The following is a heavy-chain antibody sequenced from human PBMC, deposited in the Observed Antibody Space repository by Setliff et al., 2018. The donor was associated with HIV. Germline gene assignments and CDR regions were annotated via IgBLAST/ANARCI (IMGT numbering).Heavy chain of an antibody. D-gene: IGHD2-21*02. CDR1: GVSISNYY. CDR2: FSSSGST. J-gene: IGHJ4*02. V-gene: IGHV4-4*07. CDR3: ARSRHCGSDCYFDL. Sequence: SETLSLTCTVSGVSISNYYWNWIRQPAGKGLEWIGRFSSSGSTNYNSSLESRVTMSVDTSKNQFYLNLRSVTATDTAIYSCARSRHCGSDCYFDLSGQGTLVTVSS.